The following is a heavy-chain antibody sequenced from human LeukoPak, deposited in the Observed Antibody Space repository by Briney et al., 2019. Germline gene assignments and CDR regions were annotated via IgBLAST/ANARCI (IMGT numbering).Heavy chain of an antibody. CDR3: TRQGEIIG. Sequence: GGSLRLSCAASGFNFTGSAMHWVRQASGKGLEWVGRIRSKANSYATAYAASVKGRFTISRDDSKNTAYLQMNSLKTEDTAVYYCTRQGEIIGWGQGTLVTVSS. D-gene: IGHD3-16*01. V-gene: IGHV3-73*01. CDR2: IRSKANSYAT. CDR1: GFNFTGSA. J-gene: IGHJ4*02.